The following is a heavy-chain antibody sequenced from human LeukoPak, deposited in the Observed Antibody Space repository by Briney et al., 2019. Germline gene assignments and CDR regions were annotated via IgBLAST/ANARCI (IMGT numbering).Heavy chain of an antibody. D-gene: IGHD3-22*01. V-gene: IGHV3-11*04. CDR3: ARGVYDSAGYYQY. CDR1: GDSISSTHSY. CDR2: ISTSGSTI. J-gene: IGHJ4*02. Sequence: LSLTCIVSGDSISSTHSYWGWIRQPPGKGLEWVSYISTSGSTIYYADSVKGRFTISRDNGKSSLYLQMNSLRAEDTAVYYCARGVYDSAGYYQYWGQGTLVTVSS.